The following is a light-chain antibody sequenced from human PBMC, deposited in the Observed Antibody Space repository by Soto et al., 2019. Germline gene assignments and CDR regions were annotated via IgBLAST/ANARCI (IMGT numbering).Light chain of an antibody. Sequence: DIQMTQSPSTLSASVGDRVTITCRASHSISSWLAWYQQKPGKAPKLLIYKASSLESGVPSRFSGSGSGTEFTLTISSLQPDDFETYYCQHYNSYPWTFGQGTKVDIK. CDR1: HSISSW. J-gene: IGKJ1*01. CDR2: KAS. V-gene: IGKV1-5*03. CDR3: QHYNSYPWT.